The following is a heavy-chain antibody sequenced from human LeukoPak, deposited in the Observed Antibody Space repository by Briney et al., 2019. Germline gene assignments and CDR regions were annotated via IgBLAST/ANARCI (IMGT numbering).Heavy chain of an antibody. CDR2: ISSSSSYI. V-gene: IGHV3-21*01. D-gene: IGHD6-19*01. Sequence: GGSLRLSCAASGFTFSSYSMNWVRQAPGKGLEWVSSISSSSSYIYYADSVKGRFTISRDNSKNTLYLQMNSLRAEDTAVYYCAKTDDSGWGRFDYWGQGTLVTVSS. CDR1: GFTFSSYS. J-gene: IGHJ4*02. CDR3: AKTDDSGWGRFDY.